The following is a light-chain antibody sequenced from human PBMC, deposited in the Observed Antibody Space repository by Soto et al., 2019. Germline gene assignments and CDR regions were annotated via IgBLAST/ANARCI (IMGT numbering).Light chain of an antibody. V-gene: IGLV2-8*01. CDR1: SSDIGAYNY. J-gene: IGLJ3*02. CDR3: CAFAYSRVV. Sequence: QSALTQPPSASGSPGQSVTISCTGTSSDIGAYNYVSWYQQYPGKVPKLIIYEATKWPSGVSHRFSGSKSGSTASLTISGLQAEDEADYYCCAFAYSRVVFGGGTKLTVL. CDR2: EAT.